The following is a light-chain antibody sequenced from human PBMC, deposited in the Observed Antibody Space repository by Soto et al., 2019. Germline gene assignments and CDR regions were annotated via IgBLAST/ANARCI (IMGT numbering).Light chain of an antibody. V-gene: IGKV1-5*03. CDR3: QQYNDKWT. Sequence: DIQMTQSPSTLSASVGDRVTITCRASQSISSWLAWYQQKPGTAPNLLIYKASTLQSGVPSRFSGSGSGTEFTLTISSLQPDDSATYYCQQYNDKWTFGQGTKVEIK. CDR2: KAS. J-gene: IGKJ1*01. CDR1: QSISSW.